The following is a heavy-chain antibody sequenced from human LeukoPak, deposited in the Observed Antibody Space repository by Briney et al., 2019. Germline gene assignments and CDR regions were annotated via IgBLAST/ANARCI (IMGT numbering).Heavy chain of an antibody. CDR3: ARDTGRSGTYFSY. D-gene: IGHD3-10*01. Sequence: GGSLRLSCAASGFTFSSSAMHWVRQAPGKGLEWVAVISYDGSKTSYADSVKGRFTISRDDSRNTLFLQMDSLRTGDTAVYYCARDTGRSGTYFSYWGQGTLVTASS. CDR1: GFTFSSSA. J-gene: IGHJ4*02. V-gene: IGHV3-30*04. CDR2: ISYDGSKT.